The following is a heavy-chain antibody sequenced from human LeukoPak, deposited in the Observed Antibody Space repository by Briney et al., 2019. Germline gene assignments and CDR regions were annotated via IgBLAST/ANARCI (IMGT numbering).Heavy chain of an antibody. CDR1: GFTFSSYG. CDR2: IWYDGSNK. J-gene: IGHJ4*02. V-gene: IGHV3-33*01. Sequence: GRSLRLSCAASGFTFSSYGMHWVRQAPGKGLEWVAVIWYDGSNKYYADSVKGRFTISRDNSKNTLYLQMNSLRAEDTAVYYCAWDSAAAASFDYWGQGTLVTVSS. D-gene: IGHD6-13*01. CDR3: AWDSAAAASFDY.